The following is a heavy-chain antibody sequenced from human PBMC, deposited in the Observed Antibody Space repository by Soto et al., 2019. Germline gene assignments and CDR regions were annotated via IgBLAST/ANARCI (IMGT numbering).Heavy chain of an antibody. CDR1: GGSISSGDYY. CDR3: AREGNYDSVGYYRGNAFDI. Sequence: TLSLTCSVSGGSISSGDYYWSWIRQPPGKGLEWIGFIYYSGSTYYNPSLKSRVTISLDTSRNLFSLNLSSVTAADTAVYYCAREGNYDSVGYYRGNAFDIWGQGTMVTVSS. J-gene: IGHJ3*02. V-gene: IGHV4-30-4*01. D-gene: IGHD3-22*01. CDR2: IYYSGST.